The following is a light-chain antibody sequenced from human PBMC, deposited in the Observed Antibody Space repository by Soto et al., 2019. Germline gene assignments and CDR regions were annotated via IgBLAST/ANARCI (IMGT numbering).Light chain of an antibody. CDR1: QDISNY. CDR3: QSYNSVLRFT. CDR2: ATS. V-gene: IGKV1-27*01. Sequence: DIQMTQSPSSLSASVGDRVTITCRASQDISNYLAWYQQKPGKVPNLLISATSTLHSGVPSRFSGSESGTDFSLTISTLQSEDVATFYCQSYNSVLRFTFGPGTKVDIQ. J-gene: IGKJ3*01.